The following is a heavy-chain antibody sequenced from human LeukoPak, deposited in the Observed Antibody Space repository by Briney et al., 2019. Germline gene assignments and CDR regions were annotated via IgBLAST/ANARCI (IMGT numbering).Heavy chain of an antibody. CDR2: IIPIFGTA. V-gene: IGHV1-69*05. Sequence: SVTVSCKASGGTFSSYAISWVRQAPGQGLEWMGRIIPIFGTANYAQKFQGRVTITTDESTSTAYMELSSLRSEDTAVYYCARDSDTAMACFDYWGQGTLVTVSS. CDR3: ARDSDTAMACFDY. CDR1: GGTFSSYA. J-gene: IGHJ4*02. D-gene: IGHD5-18*01.